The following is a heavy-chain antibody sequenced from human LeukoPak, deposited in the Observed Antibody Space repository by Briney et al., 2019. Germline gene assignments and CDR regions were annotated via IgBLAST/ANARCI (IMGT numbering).Heavy chain of an antibody. CDR1: GGTFSSYA. J-gene: IGHJ6*02. D-gene: IGHD6-6*01. CDR2: INPNSGGT. CDR3: ARDRSSSSRWYYYYGMDV. V-gene: IGHV1-2*06. Sequence: GASVTVSCTASGGTFSSYAISWVRQAPGQGLEWMGRINPNSGGTNYAQKFQGRVTMTRDTSISTAYMELSRLRSDDTAVYYCARDRSSSSRWYYYYGMDVWGQGTTVTVSS.